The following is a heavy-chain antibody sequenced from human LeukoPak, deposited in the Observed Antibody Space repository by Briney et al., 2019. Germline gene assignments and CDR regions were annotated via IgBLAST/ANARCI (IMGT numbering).Heavy chain of an antibody. CDR1: GFTFKNYA. CDR3: AKDLAGATDY. CDR2: ISGSGGST. D-gene: IGHD1-26*01. J-gene: IGHJ4*02. Sequence: PGGSLGLSCEASGFTFKNYAMSWVRQAPGKGLEWVSAISGSGGSTYYADSVKGRFTISRDNSKNTLYLQMNSLRAEDTAVYYCAKDLAGATDYWGQGTLVSVCS. V-gene: IGHV3-23*01.